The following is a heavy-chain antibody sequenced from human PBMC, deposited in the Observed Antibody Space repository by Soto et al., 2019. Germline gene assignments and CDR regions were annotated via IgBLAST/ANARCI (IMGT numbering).Heavy chain of an antibody. V-gene: IGHV1-18*04. CDR1: GYIFDTYG. Sequence: ASVKVSCKTSGYIFDTYGIAWVRQAPGQGPEWMGWISTKNGHTMYAQKLQDRVTLSTDTSTSTAYMELMSLRSDDTAVYYCIKYDCSGDICYLGNWGQGTLVTVSS. J-gene: IGHJ4*02. CDR3: IKYDCSGDICYLGN. CDR2: ISTKNGHT. D-gene: IGHD3-22*01.